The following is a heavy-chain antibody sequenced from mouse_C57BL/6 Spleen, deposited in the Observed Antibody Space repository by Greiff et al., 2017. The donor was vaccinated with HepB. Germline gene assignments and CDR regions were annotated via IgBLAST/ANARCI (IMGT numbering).Heavy chain of an antibody. D-gene: IGHD1-1*01. J-gene: IGHJ4*01. CDR1: GYTFTSYW. CDR3: ASIYYYGSSYGDYAMDY. V-gene: IGHV1-69*01. CDR2: IDPSDSYT. Sequence: QVQLQQPGAELVMPGASVKLSCKASGYTFTSYWMHWVKQRPGQGLEWIGEIDPSDSYTNYNQKFKGKSTLTVDKSSSTAYMQLSSLTSEDSAVYYCASIYYYGSSYGDYAMDYWGQGTSVTVSS.